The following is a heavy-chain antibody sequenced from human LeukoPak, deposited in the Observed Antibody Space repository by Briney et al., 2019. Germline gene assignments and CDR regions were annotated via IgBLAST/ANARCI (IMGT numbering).Heavy chain of an antibody. CDR3: ARDHGGIAAHHNYYYYMDV. J-gene: IGHJ6*03. Sequence: AGGSLRLSCAASGFTFSSYWMSWVRQAPGKGLEWVANIKQDGSEKYYVDSVKGRFTISRDNAKNSLYLQMNSLRAEDTAVYYCARDHGGIAAHHNYYYYMDVWGKGTTVTVSS. V-gene: IGHV3-7*01. D-gene: IGHD6-13*01. CDR1: GFTFSSYW. CDR2: IKQDGSEK.